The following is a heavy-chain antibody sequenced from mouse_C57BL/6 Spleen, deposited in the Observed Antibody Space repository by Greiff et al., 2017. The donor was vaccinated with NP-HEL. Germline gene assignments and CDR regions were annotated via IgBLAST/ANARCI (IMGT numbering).Heavy chain of an antibody. D-gene: IGHD1-1*01. J-gene: IGHJ2*01. V-gene: IGHV5-4*01. CDR3: ARVYYGSSRLYFDY. Sequence: EVQGVESGGGLVKPGGSLKLSCAASGFTFSSYAMSWVRQTPEKRLEWVATISDGGSYTYYPDNVKGRFTISRDNAKNNLYLQMSHLKSEDTAMYYCARVYYGSSRLYFDYWGQGTTLTVSS. CDR1: GFTFSSYA. CDR2: ISDGGSYT.